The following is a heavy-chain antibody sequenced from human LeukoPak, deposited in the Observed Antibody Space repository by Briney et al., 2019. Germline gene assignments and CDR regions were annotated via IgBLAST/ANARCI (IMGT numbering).Heavy chain of an antibody. CDR2: IYYSGST. D-gene: IGHD3-3*01. CDR1: GGSISSYY. J-gene: IGHJ4*02. CDR3: AREGGDYDFWSGYSTNYFDY. Sequence: SETLSLTCTVSGGSISSYYWSWIRKPPGKGLEWIGYIYYSGSTNYNPSLKSRVTISVDTSKNQFSLKLSSVTAADTAVYYCAREGGDYDFWSGYSTNYFDYWGQGTLVTVSS. V-gene: IGHV4-59*01.